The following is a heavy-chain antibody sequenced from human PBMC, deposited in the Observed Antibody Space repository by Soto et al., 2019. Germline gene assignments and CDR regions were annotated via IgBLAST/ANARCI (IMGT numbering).Heavy chain of an antibody. CDR2: ISAYNGNT. CDR3: ARSSYYDSSGLLADY. Sequence: GASVKVSCKASGYTFTSYGISWVRQAPGQGLEWMGWISAYNGNTNYAQKLQGRVTMTTDTSTSTAYMELRSLRSDDTAVYYCARSSYYDSSGLLADYWGQGTLVTVSS. CDR1: GYTFTSYG. V-gene: IGHV1-18*01. D-gene: IGHD3-22*01. J-gene: IGHJ4*02.